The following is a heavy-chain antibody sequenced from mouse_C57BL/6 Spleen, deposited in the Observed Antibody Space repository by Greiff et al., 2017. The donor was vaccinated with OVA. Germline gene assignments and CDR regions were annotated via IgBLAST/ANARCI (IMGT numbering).Heavy chain of an antibody. V-gene: IGHV1-50*01. CDR1: GYTFTSYW. J-gene: IGHJ2*01. D-gene: IGHD2-5*01. CDR2: IDPSDGYT. Sequence: QVQLQQPGAELVKPGASVKLSCKASGYTFTSYWMQWVKQRPGQGLEWIGEIDPSDGYTNYNQKFKGKATLTVDTSSSTAYMQLSSLTSEDSAVYYCARRTAYSNYFDYWGKGTNLTVSS. CDR3: ARRTAYSNYFDY.